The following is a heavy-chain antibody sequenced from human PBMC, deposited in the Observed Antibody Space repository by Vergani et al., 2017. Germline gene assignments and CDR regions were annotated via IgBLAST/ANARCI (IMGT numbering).Heavy chain of an antibody. CDR1: GFTFSSYA. D-gene: IGHD3-22*01. CDR3: AGGYYYDSSGYYRFDY. CDR2: ISGSGGST. V-gene: IGHV3-23*01. J-gene: IGHJ4*02. Sequence: EVQLLESGGGLVQPGGSLRLSCAASGFTFSSYAMSWVRQAPGKGLEWVSAISGSGGSTYYADSVKGRFTISRDNSKNTLYLQMNSLRAEDTAVYYCAGGYYYDSSGYYRFDYWGQGTLVTVSS.